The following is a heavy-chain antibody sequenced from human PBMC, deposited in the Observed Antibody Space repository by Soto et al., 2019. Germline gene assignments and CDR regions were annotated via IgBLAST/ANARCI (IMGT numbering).Heavy chain of an antibody. CDR2: INPIFGTA. CDR3: ARGGGYSGYAKYYFDY. J-gene: IGHJ4*02. Sequence: QVQLVQSGAEVKKPGASVKVSCKASGYTFTGYYMHWVRQAPGQGLEWMGWINPIFGTANYAQKFQGRVTITADESTSTAYMELSSLRSEDTAVYYCARGGGYSGYAKYYFDYWGQGTLVTVSS. V-gene: IGHV1-69*01. D-gene: IGHD5-12*01. CDR1: GYTFTGYY.